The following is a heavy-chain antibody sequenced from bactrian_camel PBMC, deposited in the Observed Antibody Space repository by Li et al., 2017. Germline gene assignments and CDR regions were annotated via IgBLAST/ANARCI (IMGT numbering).Heavy chain of an antibody. CDR3: ASSWNVPARTALDTMVRPEFGY. CDR2: LDANGKT. CDR1: GSTVRSHC. D-gene: IGHD1*01. V-gene: IGHV3S53*01. Sequence: HVQLVESGGGSVQAGGSLRLSCEVSGSTVRSHCMAWFRQAPGKEREGVATLDANGKTWYSYDVEERFTISKDNAKNIPYLDMDSLQPEDTGLYRRASSWNVPARTALDTMVRPEFGYWGQGTQVTVS. J-gene: IGHJ4*01.